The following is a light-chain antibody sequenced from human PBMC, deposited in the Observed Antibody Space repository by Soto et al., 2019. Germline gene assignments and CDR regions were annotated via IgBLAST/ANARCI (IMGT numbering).Light chain of an antibody. CDR2: DAS. J-gene: IGKJ2*01. V-gene: IGKV1-33*01. Sequence: DIQMTQSPSSLSASVGDRVTITCRASQDISIYLNWFQQKPGKAPKLLINDASNLEKGVPSRFTGSGSGTDFTLTINSLQPDEIATYYCQQYNVVPPTFGQGTRLEI. CDR1: QDISIY. CDR3: QQYNVVPPT.